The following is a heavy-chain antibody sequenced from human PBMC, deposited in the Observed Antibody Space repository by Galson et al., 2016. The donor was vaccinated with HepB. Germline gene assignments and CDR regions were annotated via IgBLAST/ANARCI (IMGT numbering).Heavy chain of an antibody. Sequence: SLRLSCAASGFVFSNFGLSWVRQAPGKGLEWVASISTRRTTNYSDSVQGRFTTSRDNSDNTLYLQMNGLRAEVTAVYYYAKERLVRRIFGHWGQGTLLTVSS. D-gene: IGHD1-1*01. CDR1: GFVFSNFG. J-gene: IGHJ4*02. CDR2: ISTRRTT. V-gene: IGHV3-23*01. CDR3: AKERLVRRIFGH.